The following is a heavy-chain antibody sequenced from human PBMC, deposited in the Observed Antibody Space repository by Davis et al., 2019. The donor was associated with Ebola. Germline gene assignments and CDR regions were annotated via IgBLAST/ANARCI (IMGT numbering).Heavy chain of an antibody. V-gene: IGHV3-53*01. CDR3: AREWGCPRCGMDV. CDR2: IYSGGST. J-gene: IGHJ6*02. CDR1: GFTVSSNY. Sequence: PGGSLRLSCAASGFTVSSNYMSWVRQAPGKGLEWVSVIYSGGSTYYADSVKGRFTISRDNSKNTLYLQMYSLRAEDTAVYYCAREWGCPRCGMDVWGQGTTVTVSS. D-gene: IGHD2-15*01.